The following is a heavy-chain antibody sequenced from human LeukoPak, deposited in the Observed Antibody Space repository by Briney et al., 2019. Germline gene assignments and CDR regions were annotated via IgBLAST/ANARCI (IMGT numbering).Heavy chain of an antibody. V-gene: IGHV1-46*01. D-gene: IGHD1-26*01. J-gene: IGHJ4*02. CDR2: INPSGGST. CDR1: GYTFTSYY. Sequence: EASVKVSCKASGYTFTSYYMHWVRQAPGQGLECMGIINPSGGSTSYAQKFQGRVTMTRDTSTSTVYMELSSLRTEDTAVYYCARPPTRRGSYHYYFDYWGQGTLVTVSS. CDR3: ARPPTRRGSYHYYFDY.